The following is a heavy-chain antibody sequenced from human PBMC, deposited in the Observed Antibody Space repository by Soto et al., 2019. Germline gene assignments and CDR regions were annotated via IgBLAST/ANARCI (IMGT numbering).Heavy chain of an antibody. CDR3: ARDPGYSYGYNYGMDV. J-gene: IGHJ6*02. Sequence: QVQLVESGGGVVQPGRSLRLSCAASGFTFSSYGMHWVRQAPGKGLEWVAVIWYDGSNKYYADSVKGRFTISRDNSKNTLYLQMNSLRAEDTAVYYCARDPGYSYGYNYGMDVWGQGTTVTVSS. D-gene: IGHD5-18*01. CDR2: IWYDGSNK. CDR1: GFTFSSYG. V-gene: IGHV3-33*01.